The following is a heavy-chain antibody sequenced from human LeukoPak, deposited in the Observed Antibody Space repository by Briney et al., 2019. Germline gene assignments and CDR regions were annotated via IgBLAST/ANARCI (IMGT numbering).Heavy chain of an antibody. CDR1: GYTFTDYG. J-gene: IGHJ2*01. Sequence: ASVKVSCKASGYTFTDYGISWVRQAPGQGLEWMGWISAYNGNINYAQKVQDRVTMSTDTSTSTAYMELRSLRSDDTAVYYCARDRGRGDSRFNFDVWGRGTLVIVSS. V-gene: IGHV1-18*01. D-gene: IGHD4-17*01. CDR3: ARDRGRGDSRFNFDV. CDR2: ISAYNGNI.